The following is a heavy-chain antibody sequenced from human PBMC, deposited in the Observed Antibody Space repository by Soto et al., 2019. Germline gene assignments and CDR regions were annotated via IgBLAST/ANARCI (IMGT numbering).Heavy chain of an antibody. CDR3: AKVVGEIQLWLVYYYYGMDV. D-gene: IGHD5-18*01. CDR1: GFTFSSYA. J-gene: IGHJ6*02. Sequence: GGSLRLSCAASGFTFSSYAMSWVRQAPGKGLEWVSAISGSGGSTYYADSVKGRFTISRDNSKNTLYLQMNSLRAEDTAVYYCAKVVGEIQLWLVYYYYGMDVWGQGTTVTVSS. CDR2: ISGSGGST. V-gene: IGHV3-23*01.